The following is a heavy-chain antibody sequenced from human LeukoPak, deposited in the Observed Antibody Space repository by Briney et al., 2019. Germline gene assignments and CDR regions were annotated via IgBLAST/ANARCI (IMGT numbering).Heavy chain of an antibody. CDR2: IDGDGSTT. Sequence: GKSLRLSCVASGFSFSDSVIHWVRQAPGKGLVCVSRIDGDGSTTTYADSVKGRFAVSRDNAKNTLYLYMNSLRAEDTAVYYCARKGMGMDVWGQGTTVTVSS. V-gene: IGHV3-74*01. D-gene: IGHD6-13*01. J-gene: IGHJ6*02. CDR1: GFSFSDSV. CDR3: ARKGMGMDV.